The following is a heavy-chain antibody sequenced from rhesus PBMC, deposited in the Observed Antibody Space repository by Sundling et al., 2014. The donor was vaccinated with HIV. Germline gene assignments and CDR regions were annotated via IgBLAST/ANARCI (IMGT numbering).Heavy chain of an antibody. CDR3: ARDRGGWSFDY. CDR1: GYTFTDYF. D-gene: IGHD6-37*01. V-gene: IGHV1S2*01. CDR2: INPKNDNT. Sequence: QVHLVQSGAEVKKPGASVKLSCKASGYTFTDYFIHWVRQAPRQGLEWMGWINPKNDNTKYSEKFQGRVTMTRDTSTSTAYMELNSLRSEDTAVYYCARDRGGWSFDYWGQGALVTVSS. J-gene: IGHJ4*01.